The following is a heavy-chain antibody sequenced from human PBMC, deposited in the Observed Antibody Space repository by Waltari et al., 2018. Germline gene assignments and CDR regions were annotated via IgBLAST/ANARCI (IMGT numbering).Heavy chain of an antibody. Sequence: EVQLVESGGGLVQPGGSLRLSCAAYGFTFSSYWMHWVRQAPGKGCVGVVISNSDRTSTSYEDVEKGRFTISSANAKNTLYLQMTSLRAEYTAVYYCARVGNGWELWGQGTLVSVFS. CDR3: ARVGNGWEL. D-gene: IGHD1-26*01. J-gene: IGHJ1*01. CDR1: GFTFSSYW. CDR2: SNSDRTST. V-gene: IGHV3-74*01.